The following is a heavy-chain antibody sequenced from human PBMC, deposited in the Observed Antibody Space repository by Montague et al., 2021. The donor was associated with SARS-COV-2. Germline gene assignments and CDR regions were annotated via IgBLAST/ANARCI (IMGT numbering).Heavy chain of an antibody. CDR2: IDWDDEK. CDR1: GFSRSTSGMG. Sequence: PALVKPTQTLTLTCTFSGFSRSTSGMGVSWIRQPPGKALEWLARIDWDDEKYYSTSLKTRLTISKDTSKNQVVLTMTNMDPVDTATYYCARTYYGGRPFDDWGQGTLVTVSS. D-gene: IGHD4-23*01. J-gene: IGHJ4*02. CDR3: ARTYYGGRPFDD. V-gene: IGHV2-70*11.